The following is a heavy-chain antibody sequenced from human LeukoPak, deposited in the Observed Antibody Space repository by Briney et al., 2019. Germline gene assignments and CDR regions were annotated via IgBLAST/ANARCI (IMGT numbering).Heavy chain of an antibody. CDR3: ARDTARGPLVFMDV. CDR1: GYTFKKYT. Sequence: GGPLRLSCAPPGYTFKKYTMNWVRQAPGKGLEWASSISSTCTYIYYADSLKGRFSIYRDNAKYSLYLQMNSLRAEDTAVYYCARDTARGPLVFMDVWGKGTTVTVSS. J-gene: IGHJ6*03. V-gene: IGHV3-21*01. CDR2: ISSTCTYI. D-gene: IGHD5-18*01.